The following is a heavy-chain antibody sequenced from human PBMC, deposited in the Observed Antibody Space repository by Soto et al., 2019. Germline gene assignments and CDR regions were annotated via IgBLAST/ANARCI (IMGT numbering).Heavy chain of an antibody. D-gene: IGHD3-3*01. V-gene: IGHV3-23*01. Sequence: HPGGSLRLSCAASGFTFSSYAMSWVRQAPGKGLEWVSAISGSGGSTYYADSVKGRFTISRDNSKNTLYLQMNSLRAEDTAVYYCARTYYDFWSGYPYYFDYWGQGTLVTVSS. CDR2: ISGSGGST. J-gene: IGHJ4*02. CDR3: ARTYYDFWSGYPYYFDY. CDR1: GFTFSSYA.